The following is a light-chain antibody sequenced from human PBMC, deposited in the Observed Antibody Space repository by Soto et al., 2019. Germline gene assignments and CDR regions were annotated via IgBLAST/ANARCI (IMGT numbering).Light chain of an antibody. CDR3: QQYKSWPPIT. Sequence: EILMTQSPDSLSVSPGETATLSCRASQSLNTDLAWYQQEPGQAPRLLLYGASTRATGISTRLSGGGSGTEFTLTISGLQSEDSAVYYCQQYKSWPPITFGQGTRL. V-gene: IGKV3-15*01. CDR1: QSLNTD. J-gene: IGKJ5*01. CDR2: GAS.